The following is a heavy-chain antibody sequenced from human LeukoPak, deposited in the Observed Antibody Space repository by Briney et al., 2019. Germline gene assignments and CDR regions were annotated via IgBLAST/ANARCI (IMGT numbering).Heavy chain of an antibody. D-gene: IGHD3-10*01. CDR1: GFTVSSNY. V-gene: IGHV3-53*01. J-gene: IGHJ6*02. CDR3: AGGSDYYYGMDV. CDR2: IYSGGST. Sequence: GGSLRLSCAASGFTVSSNYMSWVRQAPGKGLEWVSVIYSGGSTYYADSVKGRFAISRDNSKNTLYLQMNSLRAEDTAVYYCAGGSDYYYGMDVWGQGTTVTVSS.